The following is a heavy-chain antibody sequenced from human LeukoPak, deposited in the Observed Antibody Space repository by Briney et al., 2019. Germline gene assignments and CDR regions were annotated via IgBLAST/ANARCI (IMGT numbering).Heavy chain of an antibody. J-gene: IGHJ3*02. Sequence: GGSLRLSCAASGFTFSSYWMHWVRQAPGKGLVWVSRINSHGSDTSYADSVKGRFTISRDNAKNTLYLQMNSLRAEDTAVYHCARVDYGDYVAAVDIWGQGTMVTVFS. D-gene: IGHD4-17*01. CDR1: GFTFSSYW. CDR2: INSHGSDT. V-gene: IGHV3-74*01. CDR3: ARVDYGDYVAAVDI.